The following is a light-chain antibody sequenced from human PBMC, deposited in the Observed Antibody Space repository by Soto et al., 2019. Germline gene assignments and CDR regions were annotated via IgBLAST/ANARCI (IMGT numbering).Light chain of an antibody. J-gene: IGLJ1*01. Sequence: QSVLTQPASVSGSPGQPITISCAGTSSDIGTYNFVSWYQQHPGKAPKLLIYDVSKRPSGVPDRFSGSKSGNTASLTISGLQAEDEADYYCRSYAGSYTYVFGTGTKVTVL. CDR2: DVS. V-gene: IGLV2-11*01. CDR1: SSDIGTYNF. CDR3: RSYAGSYTYV.